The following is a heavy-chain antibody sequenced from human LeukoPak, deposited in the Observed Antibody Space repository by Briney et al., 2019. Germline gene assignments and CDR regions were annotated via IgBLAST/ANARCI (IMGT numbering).Heavy chain of an antibody. CDR2: INPSGGST. CDR3: AREGGRNSYPDY. V-gene: IGHV1-46*01. D-gene: IGHD1-26*01. CDR1: GYTFSSYF. J-gene: IGHJ4*02. Sequence: GASVKVSCKASGYTFSSYFIHWVRQAPGQGLQWMGVINPSGGSTGYAQEFQGRLTVTRDTSTSTVYMELSSLISEDTAVYYCAREGGRNSYPDYWGQGTQVIVSS.